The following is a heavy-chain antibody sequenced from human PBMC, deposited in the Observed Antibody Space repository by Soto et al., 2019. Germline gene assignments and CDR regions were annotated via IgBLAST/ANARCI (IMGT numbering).Heavy chain of an antibody. CDR1: SGSNSSGDYY. Sequence: QVQLQESGPGLVKPSQTLSLTCTVASGSNSSGDYYWSWIRQPPGRGLEWIGYIYHTGRDYYEPSLKSRATISIDTSKNQFSLKLNSVTAADTAVYYWARSMVRGGWFDPWGQGTLVTVSS. D-gene: IGHD3-10*01. CDR3: ARSMVRGGWFDP. CDR2: IYHTGRD. J-gene: IGHJ5*02. V-gene: IGHV4-30-4*01.